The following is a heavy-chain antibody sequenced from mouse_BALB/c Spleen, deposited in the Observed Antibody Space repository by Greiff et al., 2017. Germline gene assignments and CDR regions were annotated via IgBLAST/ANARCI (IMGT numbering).Heavy chain of an antibody. CDR1: GFTFSSYA. V-gene: IGHV5-6-5*01. D-gene: IGHD1-1*01. Sequence: VQLKESGGGLVKPGGSLKLSCAASGFTFSSYAMSWVRQTPEKRLEWVASISSGGSTYYPDSVKGRFTISRDNARNILYLQMSSLRSEDTAMYYCAREGDYYGSSDWGQGTTLTVSS. CDR2: ISSGGST. CDR3: AREGDYYGSSD. J-gene: IGHJ2*01.